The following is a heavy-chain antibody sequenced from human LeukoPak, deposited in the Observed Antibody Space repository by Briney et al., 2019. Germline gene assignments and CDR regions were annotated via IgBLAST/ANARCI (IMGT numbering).Heavy chain of an antibody. CDR3: ARGRDIVVVPAVPFDY. Sequence: PSATLSLTCAVYGGSFSGYYWSWIRQPPGKGLEWIGEINHSGSTNYNPSLKSRVTISVDTSKNQFSLKLSSVTAADTAVYYCARGRDIVVVPAVPFDYWGQGTLVTVSS. CDR2: INHSGST. D-gene: IGHD2-2*01. CDR1: GGSFSGYY. J-gene: IGHJ4*02. V-gene: IGHV4-34*01.